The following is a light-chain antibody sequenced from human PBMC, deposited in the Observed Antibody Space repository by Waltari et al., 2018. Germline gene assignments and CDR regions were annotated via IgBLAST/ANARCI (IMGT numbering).Light chain of an antibody. V-gene: IGLV3-21*03. CDR3: HVWDTKTDHVV. J-gene: IGLJ2*01. CDR2: DDS. Sequence: SYVLTQPPSVSVAPGKTARIPCGGNDIGTRSVHGYQQKTGQAPVLVVFDDSDRPSGIPERFSGSNSANTATLTISRVEAGDEADYYCHVWDTKTDHVVFGGGTKLTVL. CDR1: DIGTRS.